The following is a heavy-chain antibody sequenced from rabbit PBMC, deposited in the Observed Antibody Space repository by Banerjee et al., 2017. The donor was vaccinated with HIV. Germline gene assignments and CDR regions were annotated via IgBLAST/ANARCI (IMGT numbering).Heavy chain of an antibody. CDR1: GFDFSTYG. Sequence: QEQLVESGGGLVTPGGNLTLTCTASGFDFSTYGVSWVRQAPGKGLEWIGYIDPIFGSAYHASWVNGRFSISRENTQNTVSLQLNTLTVADTATYFCVRDAGATLYGYIDLNLWGPGTLVTDS. CDR3: VRDAGATLYGYIDLNL. D-gene: IGHD6-1*01. J-gene: IGHJ4*01. CDR2: IDPIFGSA. V-gene: IGHV1S47*01.